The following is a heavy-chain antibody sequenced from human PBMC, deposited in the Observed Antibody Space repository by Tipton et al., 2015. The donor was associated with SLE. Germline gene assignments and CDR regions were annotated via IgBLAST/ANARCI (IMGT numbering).Heavy chain of an antibody. J-gene: IGHJ4*02. CDR3: ARGPFQRWPPGAY. CDR1: GGSFSGSH. V-gene: IGHV4-34*01. Sequence: TLSLTCAVYGGSFSGSHWTWIRQPPGQGLEWIGEIADTGSPSYNPSLKSRVTISLDTSKSQFSLILNSLTAADTAVYYCARGPFQRWPPGAYWGQGTLVTVSS. CDR2: IADTGSP. D-gene: IGHD6-19*01.